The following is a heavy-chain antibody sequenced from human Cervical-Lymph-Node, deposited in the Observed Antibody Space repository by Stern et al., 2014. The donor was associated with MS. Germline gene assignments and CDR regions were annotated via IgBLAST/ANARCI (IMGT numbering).Heavy chain of an antibody. CDR3: ARDWAL. D-gene: IGHD3-16*01. V-gene: IGHV3-7*01. CDR1: GFTFSTYW. Sequence: VQLVQSGGGPVQPGGSLTLSCAASGFTFSTYWMSWVRQAPGRGLEWVGNSKEDGSAKYYGESVKGRFTISRDNAKSSLYLQINRLRGEDTAVYYCARDWALWGQGTLVTVSS. J-gene: IGHJ4*02. CDR2: SKEDGSAK.